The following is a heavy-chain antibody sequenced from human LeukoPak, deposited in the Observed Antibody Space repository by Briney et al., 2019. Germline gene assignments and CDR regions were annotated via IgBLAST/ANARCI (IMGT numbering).Heavy chain of an antibody. Sequence: SETLSLTCTVSGGSISSYYWSWIRQPPGKGLEWIGYIYYSGSTNYNPSLKSRVTISVDTSKNQFSLKLSSVTAADTAVYYCAQYSSGRNTLLTAWASTVGEYFQHWGQGTLVTVSS. CDR3: AQYSSGRNTLLTAWASTVGEYFQH. CDR1: GGSISSYY. D-gene: IGHD6-19*01. V-gene: IGHV4-59*01. J-gene: IGHJ1*01. CDR2: IYYSGST.